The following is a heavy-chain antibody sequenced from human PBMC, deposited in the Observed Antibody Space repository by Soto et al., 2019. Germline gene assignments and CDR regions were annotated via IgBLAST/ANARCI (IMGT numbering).Heavy chain of an antibody. CDR2: ISASRSTI. Sequence: EVQLVEAGGGLVQPGWSLKLSCAASGFTFNTYGMSWVLQAPGKGLEWVSYISASRSTIYYADSVKGRFTISRDIAKNSLYLRMNSLRVDDTDVYYCARAASGWDYWGQGTLVTVSS. J-gene: IGHJ4*02. CDR1: GFTFNTYG. V-gene: IGHV3-48*01. CDR3: ARAASGWDY. D-gene: IGHD6-19*01.